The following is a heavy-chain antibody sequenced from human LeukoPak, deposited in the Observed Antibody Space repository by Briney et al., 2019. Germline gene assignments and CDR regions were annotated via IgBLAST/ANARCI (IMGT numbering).Heavy chain of an antibody. J-gene: IGHJ5*02. CDR1: GGSISSGGYC. V-gene: IGHV4-31*03. CDR2: IYYSGST. Sequence: SQTLSLTCTVSGGSISSGGYCWSWIRQHPGKGLEWIGYIYYSGSTYYNPSLKSRVTISVDTSKNQFSLKLSSVTAADTAVYYCAREDSSGYPGWFDPWGQGTLVTVSS. CDR3: AREDSSGYPGWFDP. D-gene: IGHD3-22*01.